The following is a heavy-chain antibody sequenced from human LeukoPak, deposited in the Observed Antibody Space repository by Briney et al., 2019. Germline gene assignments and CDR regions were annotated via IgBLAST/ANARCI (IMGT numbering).Heavy chain of an antibody. V-gene: IGHV3-53*01. CDR3: TRGDCTGGACYSGSVYYYMDV. CDR2: IYSGGST. D-gene: IGHD2-8*02. J-gene: IGHJ6*03. Sequence: GGSLRLSCAASGFTVSSNYMSWVRQAPGKGLEWVSVIYSGGSTYYADSVKGRFTISRDNSKNTLYLQMNSLRTEDTAVYYCTRGDCTGGACYSGSVYYYMDVWGKGTTVTVSS. CDR1: GFTVSSNY.